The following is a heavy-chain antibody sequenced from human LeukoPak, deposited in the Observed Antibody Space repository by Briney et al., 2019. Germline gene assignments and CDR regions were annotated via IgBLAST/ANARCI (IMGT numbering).Heavy chain of an antibody. Sequence: GGSLRPSCAASGFTFSRYGMHWVRQAPGKGLEWVAVISYDGSNKYYADSVKGRFTISRDNSKDTLYLQMNSLRAEDTAVYYCAKLATAYWGQGTLVTVSS. J-gene: IGHJ4*02. CDR2: ISYDGSNK. D-gene: IGHD5-24*01. CDR3: AKLATAY. V-gene: IGHV3-30*18. CDR1: GFTFSRYG.